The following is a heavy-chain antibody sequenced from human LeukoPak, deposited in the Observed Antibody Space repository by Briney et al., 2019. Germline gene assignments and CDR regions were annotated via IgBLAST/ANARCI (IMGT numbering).Heavy chain of an antibody. J-gene: IGHJ6*02. CDR3: AREDSSFGDV. D-gene: IGHD3-22*01. V-gene: IGHV3-48*03. Sequence: GGSLRLSCAASGFTFSSYEMNWVRQAPGKGLEWVSYISSSGSTIAYEYAVKGRFTISRDNAKNSLYLQMNSLRAEDTAVYYCAREDSSFGDVRGQGTTVTVSS. CDR2: ISSSGSTI. CDR1: GFTFSSYE.